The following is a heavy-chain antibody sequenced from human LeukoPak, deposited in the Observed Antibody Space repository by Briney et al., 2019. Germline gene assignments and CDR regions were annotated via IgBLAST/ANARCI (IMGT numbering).Heavy chain of an antibody. V-gene: IGHV5-51*01. CDR1: GYSFTSYW. D-gene: IGHD3-22*01. CDR2: IYPGDSDT. CDR3: ARRDYYDSSGYSSVGNSAFDI. Sequence: GESLKISCKGSGYSFTSYWIGWVRQMPGKGLEWMGIIYPGDSDTRYSPSFQGQVTISADKSISTAYLQWSSLKASDAAMYYCARRDYYDSSGYSSVGNSAFDIWGQGTMVTVSS. J-gene: IGHJ3*02.